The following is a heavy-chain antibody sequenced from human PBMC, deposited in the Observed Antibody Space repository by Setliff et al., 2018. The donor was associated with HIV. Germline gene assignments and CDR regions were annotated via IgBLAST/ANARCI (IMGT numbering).Heavy chain of an antibody. Sequence: SETLSLTCGVSGVSISTNTYYWGWVRQPPGKGLEWIGYIYYSGSSNYNPSLKSRVSISLDTSKKQVSLKLNSVTAADTAVYYCARGLSIFGVATPGFYSFMDVWGKGTTVTVS. J-gene: IGHJ6*03. CDR2: IYYSGSS. D-gene: IGHD3-3*01. CDR3: ARGLSIFGVATPGFYSFMDV. CDR1: GVSISTNTYY. V-gene: IGHV4-61*05.